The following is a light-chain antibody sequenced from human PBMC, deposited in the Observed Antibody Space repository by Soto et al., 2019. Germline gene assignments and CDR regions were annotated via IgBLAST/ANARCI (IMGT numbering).Light chain of an antibody. V-gene: IGKV3-15*01. CDR1: RNINTN. CDR2: HTS. CDR3: QPYTVWPFT. J-gene: IGKJ4*01. Sequence: EIEMTQSPATLSLSPGERATLSCRASRNINTNLAWYQQSPGRAPRLFIYHTSTRATGIPDRFSGSGSGTEFTLTISSLQSEDFALYYCQPYTVWPFTFGGGTRVEIK.